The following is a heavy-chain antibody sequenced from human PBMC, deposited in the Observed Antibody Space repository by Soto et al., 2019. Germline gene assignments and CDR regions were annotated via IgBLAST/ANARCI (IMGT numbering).Heavy chain of an antibody. D-gene: IGHD2-2*01. Sequence: EVQLVESGGGLVKPGGSLRLSCAASGFTFSNAWMNWFRQAPGQGLEWVGRIKSKTDGGTTDYAAPVKGRFTISRDDSKNTLYLQMNSLKTEDTAVYYCTTGRFRFVVPASLFDYWGQGTLVTVSS. J-gene: IGHJ4*02. CDR1: GFTFSNAW. V-gene: IGHV3-15*07. CDR2: IKSKTDGGTT. CDR3: TTGRFRFVVPASLFDY.